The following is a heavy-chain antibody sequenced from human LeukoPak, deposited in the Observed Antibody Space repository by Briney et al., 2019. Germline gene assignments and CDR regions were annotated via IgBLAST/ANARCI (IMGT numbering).Heavy chain of an antibody. CDR1: GYTFTSYA. V-gene: IGHV1-3*01. CDR3: ARARQRDSGSYYGYFDY. J-gene: IGHJ4*02. CDR2: INAGNGNT. Sequence: ASVKVFCKASGYTFTSYAMHWVRQAPGQRLEWMGWINAGNGNTKYSQKFQGRVTITRDTSASTAYMELSSLRSEDTAVYYCARARQRDSGSYYGYFDYWGQGTLVTVSS. D-gene: IGHD1-26*01.